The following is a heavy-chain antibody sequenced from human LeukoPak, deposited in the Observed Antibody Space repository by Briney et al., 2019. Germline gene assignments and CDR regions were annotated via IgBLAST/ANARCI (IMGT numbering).Heavy chain of an antibody. Sequence: GGSLRLSCAASGFTFSSYSMNWVRQAPGKGLEWVSYISSSSSTMYYADSVKGRFTISRDNAKNSLYLQMSSLRAEDTAVYYCTRVLYSSGWYGDHYWGQGTLVTVSS. V-gene: IGHV3-48*01. CDR1: GFTFSSYS. CDR2: ISSSSSTM. D-gene: IGHD6-19*01. J-gene: IGHJ4*02. CDR3: TRVLYSSGWYGDHY.